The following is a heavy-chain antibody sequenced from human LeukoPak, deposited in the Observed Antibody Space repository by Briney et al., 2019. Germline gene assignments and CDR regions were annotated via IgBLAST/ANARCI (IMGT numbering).Heavy chain of an antibody. Sequence: SETLSLTCTVSGDSMSSSHYCWGWIRQPPGKGLEWLGSIYYSGSTYYNPSLKSRVTMSVDTSKKQFSLKLSSVTAADTAVYYCARHAVEAASRWFDPWGQGTLVTVSS. CDR2: IYYSGST. CDR1: GDSMSSSHYC. CDR3: ARHAVEAASRWFDP. J-gene: IGHJ5*02. D-gene: IGHD1-1*01. V-gene: IGHV4-39*01.